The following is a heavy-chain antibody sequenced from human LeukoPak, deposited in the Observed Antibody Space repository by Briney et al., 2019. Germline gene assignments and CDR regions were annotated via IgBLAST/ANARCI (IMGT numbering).Heavy chain of an antibody. CDR2: ISYEGSSK. Sequence: GGSLRLSCAASRFTFSTYGMHWVRQAPGKGLEWVALISYEGSSKYYADSVNGRFFISRDNSKNTLYLQMNSLRPEDTAVYCCAKEGMIRGVLDYWGQGTLVSVSS. D-gene: IGHD3-10*01. CDR3: AKEGMIRGVLDY. V-gene: IGHV3-30*18. J-gene: IGHJ4*02. CDR1: RFTFSTYG.